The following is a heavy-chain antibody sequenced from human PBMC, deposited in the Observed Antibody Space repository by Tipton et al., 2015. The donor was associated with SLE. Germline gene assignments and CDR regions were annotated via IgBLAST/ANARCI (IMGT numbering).Heavy chain of an antibody. CDR2: ISHSGSS. D-gene: IGHD3-3*02. CDR1: GYSTSSGFS. V-gene: IGHV4-38-2*02. J-gene: IGHJ6*02. Sequence: TLSLTCTVSGYSTSSGFSWGWIRQPPGKGLEWIAYISHSGSSDYNPALRSRVTISRDTARNQFSLKLNSVTAADTAVYYCARDLASYYGVDVWGQGTTVTVSS. CDR3: ARDLASYYGVDV.